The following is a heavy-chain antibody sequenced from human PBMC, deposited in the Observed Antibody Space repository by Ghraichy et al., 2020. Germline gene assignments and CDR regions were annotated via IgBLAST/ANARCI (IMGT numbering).Heavy chain of an antibody. J-gene: IGHJ6*02. Sequence: GGSLRLSYAASGFTFSNYWMHWVRQAPGKGLVWVSRINSDGSSTSYADSVKGRFTISRDNAKNTLYLQMNSLRAEDTAVYYCARGHSVVPARYYYYYGMDVWGQGTTVTVSS. CDR3: ARGHSVVPARYYYYYGMDV. CDR1: GFTFSNYW. CDR2: INSDGSST. D-gene: IGHD2-2*01. V-gene: IGHV3-74*01.